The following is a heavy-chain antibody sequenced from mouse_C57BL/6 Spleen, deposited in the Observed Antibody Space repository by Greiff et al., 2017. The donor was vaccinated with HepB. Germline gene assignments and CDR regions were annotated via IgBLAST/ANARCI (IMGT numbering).Heavy chain of an antibody. Sequence: QVQLKQPGAELVRPGSSVKLSCKASGYTFTSYWMHWVKQRPIQGLEWIGNIDPSDSETHYNQKFKDKATLTVDKSSSTAYMQLSSLTSEDSAVYYCARGGLLYGSSGDYFDYWGQGTTLTVSS. D-gene: IGHD1-1*01. CDR2: IDPSDSET. CDR1: GYTFTSYW. CDR3: ARGGLLYGSSGDYFDY. J-gene: IGHJ2*01. V-gene: IGHV1-52*01.